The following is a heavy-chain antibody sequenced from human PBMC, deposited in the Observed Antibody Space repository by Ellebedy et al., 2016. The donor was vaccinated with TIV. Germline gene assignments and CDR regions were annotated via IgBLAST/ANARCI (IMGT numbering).Heavy chain of an antibody. CDR1: GFTFSNYA. Sequence: PGGSLRLSCAASGFTFSNYAMAWVRQAPGKGLEWVSAIGSRSEYTFYADSVKGRFTFSRDNYKNTLYLQMNRQRAEDTAVYYCAKELVSRDRLNLDHWGLGTLVTVSS. CDR3: AKELVSRDRLNLDH. J-gene: IGHJ4*02. CDR2: IGSRSEYT. D-gene: IGHD3-9*01. V-gene: IGHV3-23*01.